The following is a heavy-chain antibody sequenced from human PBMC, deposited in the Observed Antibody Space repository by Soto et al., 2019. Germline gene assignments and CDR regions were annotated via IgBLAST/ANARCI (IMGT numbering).Heavy chain of an antibody. J-gene: IGHJ5*02. CDR3: ARDTASSGWSNRFDL. D-gene: IGHD6-19*01. CDR1: GFSFSVSA. CDR2: ISSDGVNE. Sequence: PGGSLRLSCAASGFSFSVSAMHWVRLAPGKGLEWVAIISSDGVNEYYTDSVKGRFTVSRDNSRNALYVQMNSLKPEDTAVYYCARDTASSGWSNRFDLWGQGTLVTVSS. V-gene: IGHV3-30-3*01.